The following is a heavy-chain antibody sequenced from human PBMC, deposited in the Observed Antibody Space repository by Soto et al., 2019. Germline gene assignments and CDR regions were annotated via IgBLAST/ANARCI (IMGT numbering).Heavy chain of an antibody. D-gene: IGHD6-19*01. CDR3: ARHTSRWPPTSFDP. CDR1: GYTFINYA. Sequence: ASVKVSCKASGYTFINYAIHWLRQAPGQRLEWMGLINTGNGNTKYSQKFQGRVTIARDTSASTAYMELSSLRSEDTALYYCARHTSRWPPTSFDPWGQGTLVTVSS. J-gene: IGHJ5*02. CDR2: INTGNGNT. V-gene: IGHV1-3*04.